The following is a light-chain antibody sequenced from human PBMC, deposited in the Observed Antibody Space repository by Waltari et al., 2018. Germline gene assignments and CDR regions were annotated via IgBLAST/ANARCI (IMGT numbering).Light chain of an antibody. CDR3: SSYTGSSTWV. CDR2: VVS. CDR1: SSDIGGYNY. V-gene: IGLV2-14*01. J-gene: IGLJ3*02. Sequence: QSALTQPASVSGSPGQSITISCTVSSSDIGGYNYVSWYQQRFGKAPKLRLFVVSKRPSGVSYRFSGSKSGNTASLTISGLQAEDEADYYCSSYTGSSTWVFGGGTKLTVL.